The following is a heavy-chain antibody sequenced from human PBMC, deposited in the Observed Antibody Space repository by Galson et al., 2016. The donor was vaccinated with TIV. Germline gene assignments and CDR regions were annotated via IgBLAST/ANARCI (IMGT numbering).Heavy chain of an antibody. CDR1: GYSFLSYG. CDR2: ISAYNGDI. CDR3: ATELYCSSISCYYYYGLDV. J-gene: IGHJ6*02. Sequence: QSGAEVKKPGASVKVSCKASGYSFLSYGMTWVRQAPGRGLEWLGWISAYNGDIKSARKFQGRVTMTTDTSTNTAYMELRSLGSDDTAVYYCATELYCSSISCYYYYGLDVWGHGTTVTVSS. V-gene: IGHV1-18*04. D-gene: IGHD2-2*01.